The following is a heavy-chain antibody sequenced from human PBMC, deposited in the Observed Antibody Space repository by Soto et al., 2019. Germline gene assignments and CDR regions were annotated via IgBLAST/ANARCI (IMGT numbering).Heavy chain of an antibody. CDR2: IIPMIGTA. D-gene: IGHD1-26*01. J-gene: IGHJ6*02. CDR1: GGTFSNYA. Sequence: QVQLVQSASEVKKPGSSAKVSCKASGGTFSNYAFSWVRQAPGQGLEWMGGIIPMIGTANYAEKFQGRVTITADESTSTVYMELSRLRSEDTALYYGARVRSGTYFGVYYNGMDVWGQGTAVTVSS. V-gene: IGHV1-69*01. CDR3: ARVRSGTYFGVYYNGMDV.